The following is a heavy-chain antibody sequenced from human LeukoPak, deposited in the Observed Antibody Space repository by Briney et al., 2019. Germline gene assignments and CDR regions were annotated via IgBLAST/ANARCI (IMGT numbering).Heavy chain of an antibody. CDR1: GFTFISYA. CDR3: SRGGYDFWSGYRNFDY. Sequence: GRSLRLSCAASGFTFISYAMHWVRQAPGKGLEWVAVMSYDGSNKYYADSVKGRFTISRDNSKNTLYLQMNSLRAEDTAVYYCSRGGYDFWSGYRNFDYWVQGTQVTDSS. V-gene: IGHV3-30*04. J-gene: IGHJ4*02. D-gene: IGHD3-3*01. CDR2: MSYDGSNK.